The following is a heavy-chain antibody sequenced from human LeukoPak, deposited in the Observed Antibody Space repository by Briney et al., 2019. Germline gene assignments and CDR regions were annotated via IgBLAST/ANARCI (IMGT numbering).Heavy chain of an antibody. D-gene: IGHD6-19*01. Sequence: GRSLRLSCAASGFTFDDYAMHWVRQAPGKGLEWVSGISWNSGSIGYADSVKGRFTISRDNAKNSLYLQMNSLRAEDTALYYCAKDLGWGAFDIWGQGTMATVSS. CDR3: AKDLGWGAFDI. V-gene: IGHV3-9*01. CDR2: ISWNSGSI. J-gene: IGHJ3*02. CDR1: GFTFDDYA.